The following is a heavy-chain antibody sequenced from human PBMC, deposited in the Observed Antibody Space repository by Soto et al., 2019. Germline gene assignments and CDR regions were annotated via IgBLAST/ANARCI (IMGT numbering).Heavy chain of an antibody. CDR1: GGSVSSATHF. D-gene: IGHD1-26*01. V-gene: IGHV4-61*01. J-gene: IGHJ4*02. CDR3: AREDMSGTYYFDY. Sequence: LSETLSLTCSVSGGSVSSATHFWSWIRQPPGKGLEWIGYIYFSGITNSNPSLKSRVTISADTSKNQFSLRLSSVTAADTAVYYCAREDMSGTYYFDYWGQGTLVTVSS. CDR2: IYFSGIT.